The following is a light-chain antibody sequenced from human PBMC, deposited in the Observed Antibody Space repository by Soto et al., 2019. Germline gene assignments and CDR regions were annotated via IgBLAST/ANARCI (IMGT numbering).Light chain of an antibody. CDR1: QSVSSN. J-gene: IGKJ4*01. Sequence: EIVMTQSPDILSVSPGERATLSFGASQSVSSNLACYQQKPGQAPRLLIYDASNRATGIPARFSGSGSGTDFTLTISSLQPEDFATYYCLQDYNYPLTFGGGTKVDI. CDR3: LQDYNYPLT. V-gene: IGKV3D-15*01. CDR2: DAS.